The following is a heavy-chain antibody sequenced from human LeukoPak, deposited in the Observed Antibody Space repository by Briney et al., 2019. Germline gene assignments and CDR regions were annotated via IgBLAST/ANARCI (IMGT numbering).Heavy chain of an antibody. CDR3: ARVRREVRGVTRHNDDY. V-gene: IGHV1-18*01. Sequence: ASVKVSCKASGYTFTSYGISWVRQAPGQGLEWMGWISAYNGNTNYAQKLQGRVTMTTDTSTSTAYMELSSLRSEDTAVYYCARVRREVRGVTRHNDDYWGQGTLVTVSS. D-gene: IGHD3-10*01. CDR1: GYTFTSYG. CDR2: ISAYNGNT. J-gene: IGHJ4*02.